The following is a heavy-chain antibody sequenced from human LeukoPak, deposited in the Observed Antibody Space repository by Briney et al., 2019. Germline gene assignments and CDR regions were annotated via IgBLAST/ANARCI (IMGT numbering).Heavy chain of an antibody. D-gene: IGHD6-13*01. CDR1: GYTFNSYG. J-gene: IGHJ6*02. CDR3: ARFFPIAAAGTWYYGMDV. Sequence: ASVKVSCKASGYTFNSYGFSWVRQAPGQGLEWMGWISAYNGNTNYAQNLQGRVTMTADTSTSTAYMELRSLRSDDTVVYYCARFFPIAAAGTWYYGMDVWGQGTTVTVSS. CDR2: ISAYNGNT. V-gene: IGHV1-18*01.